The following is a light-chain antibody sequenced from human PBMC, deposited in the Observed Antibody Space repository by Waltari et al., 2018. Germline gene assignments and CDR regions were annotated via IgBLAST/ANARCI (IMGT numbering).Light chain of an antibody. Sequence: QSDLSQPASMSGSPGQSITISCTGTSSDVGGYNYVSWYQEYPGKAPKRIIYDVKNRPSGVSNRVSGSKSGNTASLTISGLQAEDEADYYCSSYTSTSTVLFGGGTKVTVL. V-gene: IGLV2-14*03. CDR3: SSYTSTSTVL. J-gene: IGLJ2*01. CDR2: DVK. CDR1: SSDVGGYNY.